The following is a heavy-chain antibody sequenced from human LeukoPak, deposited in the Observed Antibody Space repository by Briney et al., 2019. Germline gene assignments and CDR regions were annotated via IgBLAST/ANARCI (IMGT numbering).Heavy chain of an antibody. V-gene: IGHV3-21*01. CDR3: ARDLHDSSGYLTEEIFDY. Sequence: GGSLRLSCAASGFSFSSYAMSWVRQAPGKGLEWVSSISSSSSYIYYADSVKGRFTISRDNARNSLYLQMNSLRAEDTAVYYCARDLHDSSGYLTEEIFDYWGQGTLVTVSS. J-gene: IGHJ4*02. CDR1: GFSFSSYA. D-gene: IGHD3-22*01. CDR2: ISSSSSYI.